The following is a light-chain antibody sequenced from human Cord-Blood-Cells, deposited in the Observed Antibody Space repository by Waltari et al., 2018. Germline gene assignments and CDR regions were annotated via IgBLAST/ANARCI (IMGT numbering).Light chain of an antibody. CDR2: EVS. V-gene: IGLV2-8*01. J-gene: IGLJ2*01. Sequence: SALTQPPSASGSPGPSVTIPCTGTSSDVGGSTYLSWYQQHPGKAPKLMIYEVSKRPSGVPDRFSGSKSGNTASLTVSGLQAEDEADYYCSSYAGSNNLVFGGGTKLTVL. CDR1: SSDVGGSTY. CDR3: SSYAGSNNLV.